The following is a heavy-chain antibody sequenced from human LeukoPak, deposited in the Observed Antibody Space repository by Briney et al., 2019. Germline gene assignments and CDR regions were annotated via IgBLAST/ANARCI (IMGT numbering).Heavy chain of an antibody. CDR1: GGSISSSTSC. J-gene: IGHJ5*02. Sequence: SETLSLSCIVSGGSISSSTSCWGWVRQPPGKGLEWIGSISYSGSTYYNPSLKSRVTISRDTSKNQFSLRLSSVTAADTAVYYCAATPTWGQGTLVTVSS. CDR3: AATPT. CDR2: ISYSGST. V-gene: IGHV4-39*01.